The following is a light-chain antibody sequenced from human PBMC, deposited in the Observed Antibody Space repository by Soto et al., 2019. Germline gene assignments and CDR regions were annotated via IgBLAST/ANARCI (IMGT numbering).Light chain of an antibody. V-gene: IGKV1-27*01. CDR3: QKYNSASFT. CDR1: QGISNY. CDR2: AAS. J-gene: IGKJ3*01. Sequence: DIQMTQSPSSLSASVGDRVTITCRASQGISNYLAWYQQKPGKVPKLLIYAASTLQSGVPSRFSVRGSGTDFTLTISSLQPEDVATYYCQKYNSASFTFGPGTKVDIK.